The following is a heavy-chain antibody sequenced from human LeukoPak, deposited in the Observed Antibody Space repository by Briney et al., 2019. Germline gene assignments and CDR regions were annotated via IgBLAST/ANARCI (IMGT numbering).Heavy chain of an antibody. V-gene: IGHV4-39*01. CDR1: GGSISSSSYY. CDR2: IYYSGST. D-gene: IGHD3-16*01. CDR3: ARHRSYVHKWFDP. Sequence: SETLSLTCTVSGGSISSSSYYWGWIRQPPGKGLEWIGSIYYSGSTYYNPSLKSRLTISVDTSKNQFSLKLSSVTAADTAVYYCARHRSYVHKWFDPWGQGTLVTVSS. J-gene: IGHJ5*02.